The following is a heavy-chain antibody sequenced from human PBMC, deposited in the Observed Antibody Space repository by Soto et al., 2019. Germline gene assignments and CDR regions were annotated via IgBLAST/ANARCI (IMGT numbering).Heavy chain of an antibody. V-gene: IGHV3-21*01. CDR2: ITTTSRYI. Sequence: EVQLVESGGGLVKPGGSLRLSCAASGFTFSTYDMTWVRQAPGKGLEWVSSITTTSRYIYYGDSVRGRFTISRDNARNSLFLQMDGLRAEDTAVYYCVRSVTAPMLRHNWFDTWGQGTLVTVSS. J-gene: IGHJ5*02. CDR1: GFTFSTYD. D-gene: IGHD2-2*01. CDR3: VRSVTAPMLRHNWFDT.